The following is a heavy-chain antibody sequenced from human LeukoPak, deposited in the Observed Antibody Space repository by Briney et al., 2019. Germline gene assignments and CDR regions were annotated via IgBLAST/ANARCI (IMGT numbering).Heavy chain of an antibody. CDR3: ARGDGCTGDCYQDS. J-gene: IGHJ4*02. Sequence: GGSLRLSCAASGFTLRSYWMHWVRQAPGKGLVWVSRINGDGSSTRYGDSVKGRFTISRDNAKNTLYLQMNSLRAEDTAVYYCARGDGCTGDCYQDSWGQGTLVTVSS. V-gene: IGHV3-74*01. CDR1: GFTLRSYW. CDR2: INGDGSST. D-gene: IGHD2-21*02.